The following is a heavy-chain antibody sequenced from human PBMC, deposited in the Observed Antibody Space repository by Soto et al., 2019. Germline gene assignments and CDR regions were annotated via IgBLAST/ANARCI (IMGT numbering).Heavy chain of an antibody. CDR2: IRSKAYGGTT. Sequence: PWESLSLSCTASVFTIGGYAMSRVGQAPGKGLEWVGCIRSKAYGGTTESAASVKGRFTISRDDSKSIAYLQMNSLETEDTAVYYCTRQVVGSAFDIWGQGTMVTVSS. J-gene: IGHJ3*02. D-gene: IGHD2-15*01. CDR3: TRQVVGSAFDI. CDR1: VFTIGGYA. V-gene: IGHV3-49*04.